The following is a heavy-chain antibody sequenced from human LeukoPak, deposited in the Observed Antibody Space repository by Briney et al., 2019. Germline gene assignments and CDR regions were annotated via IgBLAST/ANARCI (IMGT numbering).Heavy chain of an antibody. J-gene: IGHJ5*02. CDR2: IYTSGST. V-gene: IGHV4-61*02. CDR1: GGSISSGRYY. Sequence: SQTLSLTCTVSGGSISSGRYYWSWIRQPAGKGLEWIGRIYTSGSTNYNPSLKSRVTISVDTSKNQFSLKLSSVTAADTAVYYCARDRKVNWFDPWGQGTLVTVSS. CDR3: ARDRKVNWFDP.